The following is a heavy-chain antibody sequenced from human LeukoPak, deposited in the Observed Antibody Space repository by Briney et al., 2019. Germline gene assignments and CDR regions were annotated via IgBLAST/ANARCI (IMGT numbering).Heavy chain of an antibody. CDR1: GGSISSSSYY. Sequence: SETLSLTCTVSGGSISSSSYYWGWIRQPPGKGLEWIGSIYYSGSTYYNPSLKSRVTISVDTSKNQFSLKLSSVTAADTAVYYCAREVIFGVVIMAYYFDYWGQGTLVTVSS. CDR3: AREVIFGVVIMAYYFDY. CDR2: IYYSGST. V-gene: IGHV4-39*07. D-gene: IGHD3-3*01. J-gene: IGHJ4*02.